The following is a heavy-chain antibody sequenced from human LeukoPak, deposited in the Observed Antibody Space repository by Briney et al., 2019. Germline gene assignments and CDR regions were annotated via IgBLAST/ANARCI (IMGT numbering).Heavy chain of an antibody. Sequence: ASVKVSCKASGGTFSSYAISWVRQAPGQGLEWMGGIIPIFGTANYAQKFQGRVTITADESTSTAYMELSSLRSEDTAVYYCARGSSSAVDDFDSWGQGTLVTVSS. V-gene: IGHV1-69*13. D-gene: IGHD6-13*01. CDR3: ARGSSSAVDDFDS. J-gene: IGHJ4*02. CDR1: GGTFSSYA. CDR2: IIPIFGTA.